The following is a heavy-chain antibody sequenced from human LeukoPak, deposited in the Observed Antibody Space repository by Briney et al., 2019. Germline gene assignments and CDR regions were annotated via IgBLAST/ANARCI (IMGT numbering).Heavy chain of an antibody. CDR3: GTDPPGKY. CDR2: IKREVDGGTT. V-gene: IGHV3-15*01. Sequence: GGSLRLSYVVSGFTFSNNWMSWVRQAPGKGLEWVGRIKREVDGGTTDYAAPVKDRFVISRDDSKNTLYLHMNSVKTEDTGVYYCGTDPPGKYWGQGTLVTVSS. D-gene: IGHD3-10*01. J-gene: IGHJ4*02. CDR1: GFTFSNNW.